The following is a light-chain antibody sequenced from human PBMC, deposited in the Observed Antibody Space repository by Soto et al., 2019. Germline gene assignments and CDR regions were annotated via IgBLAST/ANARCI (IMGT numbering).Light chain of an antibody. CDR1: QSLRHHNGYNY. CDR2: LGS. CDR3: IQTLKGRYS. Sequence: DIVMTQSPLSLPVTPGEPASISCRSSQSLRHHNGYNYLDWYLQKPGQSPQVLIYLGSNRASGVPDRVSGSGSCTGLTMKISRVEAEDVGVYYCIQTLKGRYSFGQGTKLEIK. J-gene: IGKJ2*01. V-gene: IGKV2-28*01.